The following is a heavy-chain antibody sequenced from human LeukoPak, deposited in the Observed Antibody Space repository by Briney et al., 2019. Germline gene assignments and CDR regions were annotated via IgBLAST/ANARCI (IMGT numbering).Heavy chain of an antibody. CDR3: ARGSSSWYFQYDY. V-gene: IGHV6-1*01. D-gene: IGHD6-13*01. CDR1: GDSVSSNSAA. CDR2: TYYSSKWYN. J-gene: IGHJ4*02. Sequence: SQTLSLTCAISGDSVSSNSAAWNWIRQSPSRGLEWLGRTYYSSKWYNDYAVSVKSRITIHPDPSKNPFSLQLNSVTPEDTAVYYCARGSSSWYFQYDYWGQGTLVTVSS.